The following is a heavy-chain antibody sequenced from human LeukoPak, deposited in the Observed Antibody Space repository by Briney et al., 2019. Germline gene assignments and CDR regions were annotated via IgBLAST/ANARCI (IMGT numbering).Heavy chain of an antibody. CDR2: INWTGGST. J-gene: IGHJ3*02. CDR1: GFTFDDYG. CDR3: ARDTGAMVRGVMSDI. D-gene: IGHD3-10*01. V-gene: IGHV3-20*04. Sequence: RGSLRLSCAASGFTFDDYGMSWVRHAPGKGLEWVSGINWTGGSTVYADSVKGRFSISRDNAKNSLYLQRNRVRAEDTALYYWARDTGAMVRGVMSDIWGQGTMVTVSS.